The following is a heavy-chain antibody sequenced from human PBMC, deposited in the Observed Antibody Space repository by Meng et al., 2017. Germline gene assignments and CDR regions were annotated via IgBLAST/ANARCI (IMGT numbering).Heavy chain of an antibody. V-gene: IGHV1-69*01. D-gene: IGHD5-18*01. CDR3: AMILRNSYGYYEDY. CDR2: IIPIFGTA. Sequence: QVHGVPTGAEEKKPVAWVNVAGKGSGGTFSSYGIRGVRQAPGQGLEGMGGIIPIFGTANYAQPFPGRVTIPADESTRAAYMERSSLRSEDTAVYYCAMILRNSYGYYEDYWGQGTLVTVSS. CDR1: GGTFSSYG. J-gene: IGHJ4*02.